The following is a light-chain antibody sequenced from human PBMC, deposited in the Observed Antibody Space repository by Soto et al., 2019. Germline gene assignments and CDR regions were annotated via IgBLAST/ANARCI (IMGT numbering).Light chain of an antibody. CDR1: QSVSSSY. J-gene: IGKJ2*01. CDR3: HQYGSSPYT. Sequence: EIVLTQSPGTLSLSPGEGATLSCRASQSVSSSYLAWYQQKPGQAPRLLIYGASSRATGIPDRFSGSGSGTDFTRTISRLDPEDFAVYYCHQYGSSPYTFGQGTKREIK. CDR2: GAS. V-gene: IGKV3-20*01.